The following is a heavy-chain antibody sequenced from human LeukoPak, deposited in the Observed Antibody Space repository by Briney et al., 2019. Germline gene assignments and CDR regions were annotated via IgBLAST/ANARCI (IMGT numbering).Heavy chain of an antibody. V-gene: IGHV4-39*01. J-gene: IGHJ3*02. Sequence: PSETLSLTCTVSGGSISSSSYYWGWIRQPPGKGLEWIGSIYYSGSTYYNPSPKSRVTISVDTSKNQFSLKLSSVTAADTAVYYCARQGTYCGGDCYHDAFDIWGQGTMVTVSS. CDR1: GGSISSSSYY. CDR2: IYYSGST. CDR3: ARQGTYCGGDCYHDAFDI. D-gene: IGHD2-21*01.